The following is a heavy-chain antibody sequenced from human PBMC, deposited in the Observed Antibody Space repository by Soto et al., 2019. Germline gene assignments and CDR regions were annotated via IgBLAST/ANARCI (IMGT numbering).Heavy chain of an antibody. V-gene: IGHV1-69*01. CDR1: GGTFSSYA. CDR2: IVPLFGTA. Sequence: QVQLVQSGAEVKKPGSSVKVSCKASGGTFSSYAISWVRQAPGQGLEWMGGIVPLFGTAKYAQKFQGRLTITADESTSTAYMELSSLRFEDTAVYYCARAPAGGQYGMDVWGQGTTVTVSS. J-gene: IGHJ6*02. D-gene: IGHD2-15*01. CDR3: ARAPAGGQYGMDV.